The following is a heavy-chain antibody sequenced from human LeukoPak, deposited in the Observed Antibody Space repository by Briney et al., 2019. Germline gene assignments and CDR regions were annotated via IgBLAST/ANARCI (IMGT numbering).Heavy chain of an antibody. V-gene: IGHV3-48*01. CDR3: ARVYRNEEDFWTPNNYMDV. Sequence: GGSLRLSCAASGFTFSDYNMNWVRQAPGKGLEWASYISSGSSTIDYADSVKGRFTISRDNAKNSLYLQMNSLRAEDTAVYYCARVYRNEEDFWTPNNYMDVWGKGTTATVSS. CDR1: GFTFSDYN. CDR2: ISSGSSTI. J-gene: IGHJ6*03. D-gene: IGHD3/OR15-3a*01.